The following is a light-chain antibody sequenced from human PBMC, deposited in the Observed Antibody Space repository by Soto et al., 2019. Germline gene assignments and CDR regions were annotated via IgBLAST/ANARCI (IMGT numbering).Light chain of an antibody. J-gene: IGKJ5*01. Sequence: EIVLTQSPGTLSLSPGERATLSCRASQSVSSSYLAWYQQKPGQATRLLIYGASSRATGIPDRFSRSGSGTDFTLTISSLESDDLAIYYCQQRYSWLRVFGPGTRLEIK. CDR3: QQRYSWLRV. V-gene: IGKV3D-20*02. CDR1: QSVSSSY. CDR2: GAS.